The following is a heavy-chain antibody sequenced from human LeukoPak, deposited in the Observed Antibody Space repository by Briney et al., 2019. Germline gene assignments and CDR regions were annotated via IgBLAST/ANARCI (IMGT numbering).Heavy chain of an antibody. CDR2: ISGSGGST. V-gene: IGHV3-23*01. CDR3: AKSRMIVVTSRAEYFQH. Sequence: GGSLRLSCAASGFTFSGYAMSWVRQAPGKWLEWVSAISGSGGSTYYADSVKGRFTISRDNSKNTLYPQMNSLRAEDTAVYYCAKSRMIVVTSRAEYFQHWGQGTLVTVSS. CDR1: GFTFSGYA. J-gene: IGHJ1*01. D-gene: IGHD3-22*01.